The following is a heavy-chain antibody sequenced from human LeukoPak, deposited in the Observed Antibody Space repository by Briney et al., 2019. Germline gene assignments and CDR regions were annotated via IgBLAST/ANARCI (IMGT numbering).Heavy chain of an antibody. Sequence: SETLSLTCAVYGGSFSGYYWSWIRQPPGKGLEWIGEINHSGSTNYNPSLKSRVTISVDTSKNQFSLKLSSVTAADTAVYYCARLKSVLRYFDWLFPGGAFDIRGQGTMVTVSS. J-gene: IGHJ3*02. D-gene: IGHD3-9*01. V-gene: IGHV4-34*01. CDR1: GGSFSGYY. CDR3: ARLKSVLRYFDWLFPGGAFDI. CDR2: INHSGST.